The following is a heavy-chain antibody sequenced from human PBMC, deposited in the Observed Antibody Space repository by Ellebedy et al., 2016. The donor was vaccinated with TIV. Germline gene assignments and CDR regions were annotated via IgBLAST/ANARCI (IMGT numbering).Heavy chain of an antibody. D-gene: IGHD3-22*01. Sequence: GESLKISCAASGFTFSSFAMHWVRQAPGKGLEWLSVISGGGDSTYHADSVKGRFTLTSDNSKNTLYLQMDRLRAEDTAVYYCAKGTSSGFNYDRVGSEYWGQGALVTVSS. CDR3: AKGTSSGFNYDRVGSEY. J-gene: IGHJ4*02. CDR1: GFTFSSFA. CDR2: ISGGGDST. V-gene: IGHV3-23*01.